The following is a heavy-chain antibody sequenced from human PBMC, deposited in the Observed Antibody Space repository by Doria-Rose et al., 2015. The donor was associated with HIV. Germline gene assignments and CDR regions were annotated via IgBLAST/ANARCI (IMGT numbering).Heavy chain of an antibody. CDR3: ARIKSGRWYHKYYFDF. D-gene: IGHD6-13*01. CDR2: IFADDER. V-gene: IGHV2-26*01. CDR1: GVSLSSPGMG. Sequence: QITLKESSPVLVKPTETLTLTCTVSGVSLSSPGMGVSWIRQPPGKALEWLANIFADDERSYKTSLKSRLTISRGTSKSQAVLTITDMDPVDTATYYCARIKSGRWYHKYYFDFWGQGTLVIVPA. J-gene: IGHJ4*02.